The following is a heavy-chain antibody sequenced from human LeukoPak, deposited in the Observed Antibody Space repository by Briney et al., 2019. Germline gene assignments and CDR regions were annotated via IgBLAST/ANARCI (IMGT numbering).Heavy chain of an antibody. J-gene: IGHJ1*01. V-gene: IGHV1-2*02. Sequence: GASVKVSCKASGYTITGYYMHWVRQAPGQGLEWMGWINPNSGGTNYAQKFQGRVTMTRDTSISTAYMELSRLRSDDTAVYYCARVSSSSWYDFQHWGQGTLVTVSS. CDR3: ARVSSSSWYDFQH. D-gene: IGHD6-13*01. CDR2: INPNSGGT. CDR1: GYTITGYY.